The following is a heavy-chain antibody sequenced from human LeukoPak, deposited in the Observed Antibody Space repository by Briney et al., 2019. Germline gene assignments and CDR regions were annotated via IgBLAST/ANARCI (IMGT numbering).Heavy chain of an antibody. CDR2: IKQDGSEK. CDR1: GFTFSSYW. D-gene: IGHD2-15*01. Sequence: GGSLRLSCVASGFTFSSYWVSWVRQAPGKGLKWVANIKQDGSEKYYVDSVKGRFTISRDSAKNSLYLQMNSLRAEDTAVYYCARDTCSGSSCYFDYSGQGTLVTVSS. CDR3: ARDTCSGSSCYFDY. V-gene: IGHV3-7*01. J-gene: IGHJ4*02.